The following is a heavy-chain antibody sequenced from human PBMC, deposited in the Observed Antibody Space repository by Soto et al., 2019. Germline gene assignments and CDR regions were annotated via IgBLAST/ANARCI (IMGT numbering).Heavy chain of an antibody. V-gene: IGHV4-59*08. CDR2: IYYSGST. CDR3: ARHRLKDAFDI. J-gene: IGHJ3*02. Sequence: SETLSLTCTVSGGSISSYYWSWIRQPPGKGLEWIGYIYYSGSTNYNPSLKSRVTLSVDTSKNQFSLKLSFVTAADTAVYYCARHRLKDAFDIWGQGTMVTVSS. CDR1: GGSISSYY.